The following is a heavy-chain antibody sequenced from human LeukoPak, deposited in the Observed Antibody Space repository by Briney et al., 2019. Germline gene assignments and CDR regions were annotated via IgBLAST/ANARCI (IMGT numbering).Heavy chain of an antibody. D-gene: IGHD6-13*01. V-gene: IGHV1-2*02. CDR1: GYTFTGYY. CDR3: ASPRGAADAFDI. Sequence: AASVKVSCKASGYTFTGYYMHWVRQAPGQGLEWMGWINPNSGGTNYAQKFQGRVTMTRDTSISTAYMELSRLRSDDTTVYYCASPRGAADAFDIWGQGTMVTVSS. J-gene: IGHJ3*02. CDR2: INPNSGGT.